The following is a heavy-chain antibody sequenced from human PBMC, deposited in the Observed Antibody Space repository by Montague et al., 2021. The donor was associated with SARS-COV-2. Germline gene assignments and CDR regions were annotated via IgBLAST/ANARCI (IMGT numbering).Heavy chain of an antibody. CDR3: ARGRQHINMVVVVVTGGEYYFDF. V-gene: IGHV4-34*01. D-gene: IGHD3-22*01. J-gene: IGHJ4*02. CDR2: INHRGST. CDR1: DESFSDYS. Sequence: SETLSLTCAVYDESFSDYSWTWIRQPPGKGLEWIGEINHRGSTYYNPSLKSRVTISVDTSKNQFSLKMTSVTAADTAVYYCARGRQHINMVVVVVTGGEYYFDFWGQGTLVAVSS.